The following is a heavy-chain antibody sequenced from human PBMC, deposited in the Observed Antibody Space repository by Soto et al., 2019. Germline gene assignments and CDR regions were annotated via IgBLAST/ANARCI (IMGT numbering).Heavy chain of an antibody. V-gene: IGHV1-69*13. Sequence: SVKVSCKASGGTFSSYAISWVRQAPGQGLEWMGGIIPISDTTNYAQKFQGRVTIAADESTSTAYMELSSLRSEDTAVYYCARSQGSSTSLEIYYYYYYGMDVWGQGTTVTVSS. D-gene: IGHD2-2*01. CDR2: IIPISDTT. J-gene: IGHJ6*02. CDR1: GGTFSSYA. CDR3: ARSQGSSTSLEIYYYYYYGMDV.